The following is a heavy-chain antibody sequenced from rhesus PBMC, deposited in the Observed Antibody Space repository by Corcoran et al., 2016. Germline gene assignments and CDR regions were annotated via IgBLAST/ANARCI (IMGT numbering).Heavy chain of an antibody. D-gene: IGHD6-31*01. Sequence: EVQLVQSGAEGKRPGESLRISCKTSGYSVRGSWISGVPQRPGKGREWMGSIYPGDSDTRYNPSFQGHVTLSADKSISTTYVKWSSLKASDTATYYCAKVRTGWYYFEYWGQGVLVTVSS. J-gene: IGHJ4*01. V-gene: IGHV5-43*01. CDR3: AKVRTGWYYFEY. CDR1: GYSVRGSW. CDR2: IYPGDSDT.